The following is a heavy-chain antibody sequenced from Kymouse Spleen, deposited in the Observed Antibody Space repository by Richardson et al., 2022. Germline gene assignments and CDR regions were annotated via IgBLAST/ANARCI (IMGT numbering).Heavy chain of an antibody. Sequence: EVQLVESGGGLVQPGGSLRLSCAASGFTFSSYAMSWVRQAPGKGLEWVSAISGSGGSTYYADSVKGRFTISRDNSKNTLYLQMNSLRAEDTAVYYCAKNYYGSGSYYLEYFQHWGQGTLVTVSS. CDR2: ISGSGGST. CDR3: AKNYYGSGSYYLEYFQH. V-gene: IGHV3-23*04. D-gene: IGHD3-10*01. CDR1: GFTFSSYA. J-gene: IGHJ1*01.